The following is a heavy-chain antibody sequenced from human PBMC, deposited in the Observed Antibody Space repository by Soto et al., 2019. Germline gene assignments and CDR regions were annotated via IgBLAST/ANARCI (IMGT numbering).Heavy chain of an antibody. D-gene: IGHD3-10*01. CDR3: ARLTMAQDAFDI. CDR2: ISAYNGKT. J-gene: IGHJ3*02. CDR1: GYTFTSYG. V-gene: IGHV1-18*01. Sequence: QVQLEQSGAEVKKPGASVKVSCKASGYTFTSYGISWVRQAPGQGLEWMGWISAYNGKTNYAQKLQGRVTMTTDTSTSTAYMELRSLRSDDTAVDYCARLTMAQDAFDIWGQGKMVTVSS.